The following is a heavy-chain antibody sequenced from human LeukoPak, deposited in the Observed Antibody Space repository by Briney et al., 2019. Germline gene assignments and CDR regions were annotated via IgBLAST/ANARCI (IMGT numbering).Heavy chain of an antibody. CDR3: AGNFGWFGELDYYYMDV. Sequence: SQTLSLTCTVSGGSISSGSYYWSWIRQPAGKGLEWIGRIYTSGSTNYNPSLKSRVTISVDTSKNQFSLKLSSVTAADTAVYYCAGNFGWFGELDYYYMDVWGKGTTVTISS. V-gene: IGHV4-61*02. CDR1: GGSISSGSYY. J-gene: IGHJ6*03. CDR2: IYTSGST. D-gene: IGHD3-10*01.